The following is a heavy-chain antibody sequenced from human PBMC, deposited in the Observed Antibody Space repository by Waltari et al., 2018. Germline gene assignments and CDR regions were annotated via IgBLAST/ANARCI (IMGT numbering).Heavy chain of an antibody. V-gene: IGHV4-39*01. D-gene: IGHD1-7*01. CDR3: ATLPIPLELWYFDL. Sequence: QLQLQESGTGLVNPSETLSLTCTVSGVSISTSRYYWGWLRQPPGKGLDWIGSLHYGGSSYFNPSLKSRVTISVDTSKNQFSLKLTSVTAADTAVYYCATLPIPLELWYFDLWGRGTLVTVSS. CDR2: LHYGGSS. CDR1: GVSISTSRYY. J-gene: IGHJ2*01.